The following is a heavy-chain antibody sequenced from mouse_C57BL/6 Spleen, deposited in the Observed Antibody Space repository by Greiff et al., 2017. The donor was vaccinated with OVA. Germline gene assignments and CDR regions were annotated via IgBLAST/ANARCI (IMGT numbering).Heavy chain of an antibody. D-gene: IGHD2-3*01. J-gene: IGHJ2*01. CDR2: ISSGSSTI. CDR3: ARVNGYYSYYFDY. Sequence: EVKLVESGGGLVKPGGSLKLSCAASGFTFSDYGMHWVRQAPEKGLEWVAYISSGSSTIYYADTVKGRFTISRDNAKNTLFLQMTSLRSEDTAMYYCARVNGYYSYYFDYWGQGTTLTVSS. CDR1: GFTFSDYG. V-gene: IGHV5-17*01.